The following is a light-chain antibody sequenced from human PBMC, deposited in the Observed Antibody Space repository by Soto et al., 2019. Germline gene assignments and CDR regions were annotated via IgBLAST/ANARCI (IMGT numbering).Light chain of an antibody. V-gene: IGKV3-15*01. J-gene: IGKJ1*01. CDR3: LQYNNWPPWT. Sequence: EIVMTQSPATLSVSPGERATLSCRASQSVTSNLAWYQQKPGQAPRLLIYGASTRATGVPARFSGSGSGTEFTLTIDSLQSEDFALYYCLQYNNWPPWTFGQGTKVDIK. CDR2: GAS. CDR1: QSVTSN.